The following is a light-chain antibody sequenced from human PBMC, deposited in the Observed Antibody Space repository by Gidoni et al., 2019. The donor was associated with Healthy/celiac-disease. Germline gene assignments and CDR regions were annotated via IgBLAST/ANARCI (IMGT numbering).Light chain of an antibody. J-gene: IGKJ2*01. Sequence: DMVMTQSPLSLPVTPGEPASISCRSSQSLLHSNGYNYLDWYLQKPGQSPQLLIYLGSNRASWVPDRFSGSGSCTDFTLNISRVEAEDVWVYYCMQALQTPPYTFGQGTKLEIK. V-gene: IGKV2-28*01. CDR3: MQALQTPPYT. CDR2: LGS. CDR1: QSLLHSNGYNY.